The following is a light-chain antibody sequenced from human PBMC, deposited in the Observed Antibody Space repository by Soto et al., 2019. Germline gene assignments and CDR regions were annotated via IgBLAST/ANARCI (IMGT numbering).Light chain of an antibody. CDR1: QVIGTS. CDR3: QQRSDWPLT. CDR2: STS. Sequence: EIVLTQSPATLSLSPGEGATLSCRANQVIGTSLACYQQKPGQAPRLLIYSTSHRATGVPARFSGSGSGTDFTLTISSLEPDDFSVYYCQQRSDWPLTFGGGTNVEI. V-gene: IGKV3-11*01. J-gene: IGKJ4*01.